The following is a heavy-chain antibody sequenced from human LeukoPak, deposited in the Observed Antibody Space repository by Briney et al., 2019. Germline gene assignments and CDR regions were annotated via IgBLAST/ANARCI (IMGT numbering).Heavy chain of an antibody. D-gene: IGHD6-13*01. Sequence: SETLSLTCTVSGGSISSYYWSWIRQPAGKGLEWIGRIYTSGSTNHNPSLKSRVTMSVDTSKNQFSLKLSSVTAADTAVYYCARGGRYRSSWYWFDPWGQGTLVTVSS. J-gene: IGHJ5*02. CDR2: IYTSGST. CDR1: GGSISSYY. CDR3: ARGGRYRSSWYWFDP. V-gene: IGHV4-4*07.